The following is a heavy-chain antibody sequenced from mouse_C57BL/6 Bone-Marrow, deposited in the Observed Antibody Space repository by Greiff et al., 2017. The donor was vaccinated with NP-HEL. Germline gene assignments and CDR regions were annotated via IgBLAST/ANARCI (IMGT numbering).Heavy chain of an antibody. CDR3: TTDYYAMDY. CDR1: GFNINDDY. V-gene: IGHV14-4*01. Sequence: VQLQQSGAELVRPGASVKLSCTASGFNINDDYMHWVKQRPGQGLEWIGWIDPENGDTEYASKFQGKATITADTSSNTAYLQLSRLTSEDTAVYYCTTDYYAMDYWGQGTSVTVSS. J-gene: IGHJ4*01. CDR2: IDPENGDT.